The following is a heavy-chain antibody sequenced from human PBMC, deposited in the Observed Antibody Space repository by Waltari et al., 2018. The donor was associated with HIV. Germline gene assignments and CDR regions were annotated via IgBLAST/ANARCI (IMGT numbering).Heavy chain of an antibody. Sequence: QVQLQQWGAGLLKPSETLSLTCAVYGGSFSGYYWSWIRQPPGKGLEWIGEINHSGSTNYHPSLKSRVTISVDTSKNQFSLKLSSVTAADTAVYYCARDVTNSSGYLEGSALDYWGQGTLVTVSS. D-gene: IGHD3-22*01. V-gene: IGHV4-34*01. J-gene: IGHJ4*02. CDR1: GGSFSGYY. CDR2: INHSGST. CDR3: ARDVTNSSGYLEGSALDY.